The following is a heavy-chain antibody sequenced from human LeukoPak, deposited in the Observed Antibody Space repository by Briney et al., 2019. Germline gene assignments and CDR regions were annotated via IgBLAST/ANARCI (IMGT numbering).Heavy chain of an antibody. CDR2: ISGSGGST. Sequence: GASLRLSCAASGFTFSSYAMSWVRQAPGKGLEWVSAISGSGGSTYYVDSVKGRFTISRDNSKNTLYLQMNSLRAEDTAVYYCAKDRYSSSWYNWFDPWGQGTLVTVSS. CDR3: AKDRYSSSWYNWFDP. CDR1: GFTFSSYA. D-gene: IGHD6-13*01. J-gene: IGHJ5*02. V-gene: IGHV3-23*01.